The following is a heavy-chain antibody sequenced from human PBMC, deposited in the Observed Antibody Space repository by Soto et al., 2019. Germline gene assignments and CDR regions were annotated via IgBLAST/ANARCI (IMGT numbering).Heavy chain of an antibody. J-gene: IGHJ6*03. V-gene: IGHV4-31*03. Sequence: SETLSLTCTVSGGSISSGGYYWSWIRQHPGKGLEWIGYIYYSGSTYYNPSLKSRVTISVDTSKNQFSLKLSSVTAADTAVYYCARQNSAYDITHYYYYYMDVWGTGTTVT. D-gene: IGHD5-12*01. CDR3: ARQNSAYDITHYYYYYMDV. CDR1: GGSISSGGYY. CDR2: IYYSGST.